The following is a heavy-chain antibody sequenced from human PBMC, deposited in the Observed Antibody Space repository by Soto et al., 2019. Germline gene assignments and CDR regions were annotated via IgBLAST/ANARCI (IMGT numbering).Heavy chain of an antibody. CDR1: GGSISSYY. CDR3: ARGDYYDSSGYYYDAFDI. J-gene: IGHJ3*02. V-gene: IGHV4-59*01. Sequence: QVQLQESGPRLVKPSETLSLTCIVSGGSISSYYWTWIRQPPGQGLEWIGYVYYRGSTNYNPSLRSRVTISADTSKNQFSLKLSSVTSADTAVYYCARGDYYDSSGYYYDAFDIWGQGTMVTVSS. CDR2: VYYRGST. D-gene: IGHD3-22*01.